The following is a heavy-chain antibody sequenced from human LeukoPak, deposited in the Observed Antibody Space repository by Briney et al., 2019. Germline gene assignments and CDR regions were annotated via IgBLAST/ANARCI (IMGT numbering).Heavy chain of an antibody. D-gene: IGHD2/OR15-2a*01. CDR3: ARWVQGGLTRLYYFDY. CDR2: IYYSGST. V-gene: IGHV4-39*07. Sequence: PSETLSLTCTVSGGSISSSSYYWGWIRQPPGKGLEWIGSIYYSGSTYYNPSLKSRVTISVDTSKNQFSLKLSSVTAADTAVYYCARWVQGGLTRLYYFDYWGQGTLVTVSS. CDR1: GGSISSSSYY. J-gene: IGHJ4*02.